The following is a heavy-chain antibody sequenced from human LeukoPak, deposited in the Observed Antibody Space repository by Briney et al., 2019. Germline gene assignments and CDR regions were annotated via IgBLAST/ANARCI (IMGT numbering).Heavy chain of an antibody. V-gene: IGHV3-21*01. CDR3: ARVPSSGYYLPFDY. CDR1: GHTFSLYN. D-gene: IGHD3-22*01. J-gene: IGHJ4*02. CDR2: ISSSSSYI. Sequence: GGTLRLSCAASGHTFSLYNTNWAPQPRAKGRECGSYISSSSSYIYYGDSVKGRFTVSRDNAKNSLYLQMNSLRAEDTAVYYCARVPSSGYYLPFDYWGQGTLVTVSS.